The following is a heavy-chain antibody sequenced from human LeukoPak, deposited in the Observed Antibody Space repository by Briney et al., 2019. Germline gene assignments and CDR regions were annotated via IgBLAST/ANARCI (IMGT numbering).Heavy chain of an antibody. CDR2: INPSGGST. V-gene: IGHV1-46*01. D-gene: IGHD6-19*01. CDR1: GYTFTSYY. CDR3: ARDQIAVAGSDAFDI. Sequence: GASVKVSCKASGYTFTSYYMHWVRQAPGQGLEWMGIINPSGGSTSYAQKLQGRVTMTTDTSTSTAYMELRSLRSDDTAVYYCARDQIAVAGSDAFDIWGQGTMVTVSS. J-gene: IGHJ3*02.